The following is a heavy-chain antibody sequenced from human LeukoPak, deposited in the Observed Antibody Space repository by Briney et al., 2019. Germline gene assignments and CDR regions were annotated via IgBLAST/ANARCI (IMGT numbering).Heavy chain of an antibody. CDR3: AELGITMIGGV. CDR2: INWNGGST. CDR1: GFTLEDYG. V-gene: IGHV3-20*04. D-gene: IGHD3-10*02. J-gene: IGHJ6*04. Sequence: GSLRLSCVASGFTLEDYGMSWVRQGPGKGLEWVSGINWNGGSTGYADSVKGRFTISRDNAKNSLYLQMNSLRAEDTAVYYCAELGITMIGGVWGKGTTVTISS.